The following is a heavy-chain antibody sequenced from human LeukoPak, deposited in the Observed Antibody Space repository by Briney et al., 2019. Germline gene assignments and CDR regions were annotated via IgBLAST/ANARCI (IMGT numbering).Heavy chain of an antibody. V-gene: IGHV4-30-4*08. D-gene: IGHD1-26*01. CDR3: ARSNPVGATGWFDP. CDR1: GGSISSGDYY. CDR2: IYYSGST. J-gene: IGHJ5*02. Sequence: SQTLSLTCTVSGGSISSGDYYWNWIRQPPGKGLEWIGYIYYSGSTYYNPSLKSRVTISVDTSKNQFSLKLSSVTAADTAVYYCARSNPVGATGWFDPWGQGTLVTVSS.